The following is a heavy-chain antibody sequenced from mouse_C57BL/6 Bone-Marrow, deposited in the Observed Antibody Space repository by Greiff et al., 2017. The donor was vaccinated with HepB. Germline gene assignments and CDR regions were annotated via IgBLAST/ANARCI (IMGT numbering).Heavy chain of an antibody. Sequence: VKLMESGAELVRPGTSVKMSCKASGYTFTNYWIGWAKQRPGHGLEWIGDIYPGGGYTNYNEKFNSKAKLTVDKPSSTAYMQLSSLTSEDSAVYYCARLDALYAMDYWGQGTSVTVSS. CDR1: GYTFTNYW. J-gene: IGHJ4*01. CDR2: IYPGGGYT. CDR3: ARLDALYAMDY. V-gene: IGHV1-63*01.